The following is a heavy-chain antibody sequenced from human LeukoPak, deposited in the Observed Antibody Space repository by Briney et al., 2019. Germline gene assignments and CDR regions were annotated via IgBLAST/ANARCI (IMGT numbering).Heavy chain of an antibody. CDR1: GFTFSSYS. Sequence: PGGSLRLSCAASGFTFSSYSMNWVRQAPGKGLEWVSSINSDSSIMYYAESVKGRFTISRDNARNSLYLQMNSLRAEDTAVYYCARRISGSYLDYWGKGTLVTVSS. J-gene: IGHJ4*02. D-gene: IGHD3-10*01. CDR2: INSDSSIM. V-gene: IGHV3-21*04. CDR3: ARRISGSYLDY.